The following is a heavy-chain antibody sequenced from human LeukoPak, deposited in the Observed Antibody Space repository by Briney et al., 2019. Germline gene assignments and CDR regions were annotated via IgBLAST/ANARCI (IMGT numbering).Heavy chain of an antibody. V-gene: IGHV4-61*08. CDR1: GGSISSGGYY. CDR3: ARSPYVWGSYRSDAFDI. CDR2: IYYSGST. D-gene: IGHD3-16*02. J-gene: IGHJ3*02. Sequence: SQTLSLTCTVSGGSISSGGYYWSWLRQPPGKGLEWIGYIYYSGSTNYNPSLKSRVTISVDTSKNQFSLKLSSVTAADTAVYYCARSPYVWGSYRSDAFDIWGQATMVTVSS.